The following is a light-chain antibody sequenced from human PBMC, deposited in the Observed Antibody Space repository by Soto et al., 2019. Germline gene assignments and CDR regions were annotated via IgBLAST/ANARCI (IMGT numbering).Light chain of an antibody. Sequence: DIQMTQSPSSLSASVGDRVTITCRASQSISSYLNWYQQKPGKAPKLLIYAASTLQTGVPSRFSGGGSGTDFTLTLCGLQPEDFASYDRLLDFRYFGGFGQGSKVDI. CDR1: QSISSY. CDR3: LLDFRYFGG. J-gene: IGKJ1*01. V-gene: IGKV1-39*02. CDR2: AAS.